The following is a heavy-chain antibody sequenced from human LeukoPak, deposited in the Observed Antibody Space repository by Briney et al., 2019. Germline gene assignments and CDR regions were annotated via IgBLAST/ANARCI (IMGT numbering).Heavy chain of an antibody. V-gene: IGHV4-34*01. CDR1: GGSFSGYY. CDR2: INHSGST. J-gene: IGHJ4*02. D-gene: IGHD6-19*01. Sequence: SETLSLTCAVYGGSFSGYYWSWIRQPPGKGLEWIGEINHSGSTNYNPSLKSRVTISVDTSKNQLSLKLSSVTAADTAVYYCARHEIAVAGYSDYWGQGTLVTVSS. CDR3: ARHEIAVAGYSDY.